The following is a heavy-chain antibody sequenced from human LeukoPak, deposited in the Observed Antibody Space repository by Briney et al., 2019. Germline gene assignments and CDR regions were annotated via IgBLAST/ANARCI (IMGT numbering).Heavy chain of an antibody. V-gene: IGHV3-23*01. J-gene: IGHJ4*02. Sequence: PGGSLRLSCAASGFTFSSYAMSWVRQAPGKGLEWVSAISGSGGSTYYADSVKGRFTISRDNSKNTLYLQMNSLRAEDTAVYYCATAHYDFWSGYPHYFDYWGQGTLVTVSS. D-gene: IGHD3-3*01. CDR1: GFTFSSYA. CDR2: ISGSGGST. CDR3: ATAHYDFWSGYPHYFDY.